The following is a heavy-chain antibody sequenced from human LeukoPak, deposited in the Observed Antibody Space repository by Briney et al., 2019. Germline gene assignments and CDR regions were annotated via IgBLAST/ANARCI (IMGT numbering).Heavy chain of an antibody. CDR1: GFTFDDYG. V-gene: IGHV3-20*04. D-gene: IGHD3-16*02. J-gene: IGHJ4*02. CDR3: ARGGTYDYVWGSYRHDY. CDR2: INWNGGST. Sequence: PGGSLRLPCAASGFTFDDYGMSWVRQAPGKGLEWVSGINWNGGSTGYADSVKGRFTISRDNAKNTLYLQMNSLRAEDTAVYYCARGGTYDYVWGSYRHDYWGQGTLVTVSS.